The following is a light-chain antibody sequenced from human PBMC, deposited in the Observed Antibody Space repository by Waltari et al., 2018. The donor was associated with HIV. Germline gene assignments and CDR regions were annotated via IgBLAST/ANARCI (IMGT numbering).Light chain of an antibody. V-gene: IGLV2-14*03. CDR2: DVD. Sequence: SAVTQPASVSGLPGQSITLSCSGDASDFGLSNFVSWYQQHPGKLPRLILYDVDSRASGISARFSGSKSGHTASLHISGLRAEDEADYYCASFTGDKTLLFGGGTKVTVL. J-gene: IGLJ3*02. CDR1: ASDFGLSNF. CDR3: ASFTGDKTLL.